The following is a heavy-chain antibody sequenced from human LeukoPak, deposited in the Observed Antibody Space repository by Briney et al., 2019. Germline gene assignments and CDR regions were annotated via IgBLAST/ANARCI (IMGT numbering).Heavy chain of an antibody. V-gene: IGHV4-39*01. CDR3: ARQILFHSERWLQFFDY. J-gene: IGHJ4*02. CDR1: GGSITSSTYY. CDR2: FYNSGTT. Sequence: SETLSLTCTVSGGSITSSTYYWGWIRQTPGKGLEWIGSFYNSGTTYYTPSLKSRVTISVDTSKSQFSLKLTSVTAADTAVYYCARQILFHSERWLQFFDYWGQGILVTVSS. D-gene: IGHD5-24*01.